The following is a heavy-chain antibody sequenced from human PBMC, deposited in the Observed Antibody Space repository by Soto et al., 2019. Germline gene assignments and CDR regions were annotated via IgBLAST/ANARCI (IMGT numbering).Heavy chain of an antibody. V-gene: IGHV3-30-3*01. J-gene: IGHJ4*02. CDR2: ISYDGSNK. Sequence: QVPLVESGGGVVRPGRSLRLSCAASGFTFSSYAMHWVRQAPGKGLEWVAVISYDGSNKYYADSVKGRFTISRDNSKNTLYLQMNSLRAQDTAVYYCARDRQEGCYFDYWGQGSLVTVAS. D-gene: IGHD3-10*01. CDR1: GFTFSSYA. CDR3: ARDRQEGCYFDY.